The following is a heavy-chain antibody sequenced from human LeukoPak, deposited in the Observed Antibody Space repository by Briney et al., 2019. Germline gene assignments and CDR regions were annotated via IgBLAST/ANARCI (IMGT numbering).Heavy chain of an antibody. CDR2: ISSSSDYI. D-gene: IGHD4-17*01. Sequence: GGSLRLSCAASGFTFSSYSMNWVRQAPGKGLEWVSSISSSSDYIYYADSVKGRFTVSRDNAKNSPYLQMNSLRAEDTAVYYCARSAVTTIDALDIWGQGTMVTVSS. CDR1: GFTFSSYS. J-gene: IGHJ3*02. CDR3: ARSAVTTIDALDI. V-gene: IGHV3-21*01.